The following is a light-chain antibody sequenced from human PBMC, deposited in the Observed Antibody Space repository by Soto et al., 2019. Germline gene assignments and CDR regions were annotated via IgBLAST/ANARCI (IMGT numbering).Light chain of an antibody. J-gene: IGKJ1*01. CDR2: GAS. CDR3: QQYCSATWT. CDR1: QSVSSSY. Sequence: EIVLTQSPGTLSLSPGERATLSCRASQSVSSSYLAWYQQKPGQAPRLLIYGASSRATGIPDRFSGSGSGTDVTLTISKLEPEDCAVYYCQQYCSATWTFGQGAKVGIK. V-gene: IGKV3-20*01.